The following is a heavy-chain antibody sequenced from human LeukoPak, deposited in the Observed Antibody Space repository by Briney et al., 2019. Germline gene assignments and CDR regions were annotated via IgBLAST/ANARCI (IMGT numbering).Heavy chain of an antibody. CDR3: ARLGLDIVVVPAAPS. V-gene: IGHV1-69*13. Sequence: ASVKVSCKASGGTFSSYAISWVRQAPGQGLEWMGGIIPIFGTANYAQKFQGRVTITADESTSTAYMELSSLRSEDTAVYYCARLGLDIVVVPAAPSWGQGTLVTVSS. J-gene: IGHJ4*02. CDR1: GGTFSSYA. D-gene: IGHD2-2*03. CDR2: IIPIFGTA.